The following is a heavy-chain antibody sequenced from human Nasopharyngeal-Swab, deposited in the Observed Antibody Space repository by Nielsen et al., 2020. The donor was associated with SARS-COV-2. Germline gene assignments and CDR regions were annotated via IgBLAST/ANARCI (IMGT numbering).Heavy chain of an antibody. Sequence: GESLKISCATSGFILNTYGIHWVRQAPGKGLEWVAVSWYGGTDTFYADSVRDRITITRDKSKTRLTLQMYNLRVDDTALYYCARLLGPRFGLDVWGQGTTVTVSS. CDR1: GFILNTYG. J-gene: IGHJ6*02. V-gene: IGHV3-33*01. D-gene: IGHD3-16*01. CDR3: ARLLGPRFGLDV. CDR2: SWYGGTDT.